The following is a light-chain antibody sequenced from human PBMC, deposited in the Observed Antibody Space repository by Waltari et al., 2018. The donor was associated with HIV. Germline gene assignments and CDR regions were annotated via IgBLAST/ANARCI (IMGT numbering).Light chain of an antibody. CDR3: GTWDSSRSAVV. CDR1: NSTLGNNY. CDR2: DNN. V-gene: IGLV1-51*01. J-gene: IGLJ3*02. Sequence: QSALTQPPSASAAPGQKVTISSSCRNSTLGNNYVSLYQHIPGTAPKLLLYDNNKRPSGIPDRFSGSKSDTSATLGITGLQTGDEADYRCGTWDSSRSAVVFGGGTKLTVL.